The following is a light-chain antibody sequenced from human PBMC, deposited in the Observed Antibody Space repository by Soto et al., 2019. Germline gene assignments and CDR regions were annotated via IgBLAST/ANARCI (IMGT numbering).Light chain of an antibody. J-gene: IGLJ1*01. CDR3: QSYDSSLSGLV. Sequence: QSVLTQPPSVSGAPGQRVTISCTGSSSNIGAGYDVHWYQQLPGTASKLLIYGNSNRPSGVPDRFSGSKSVTSASLAITGLQAAEEADYYCQSYDSSLSGLVFGTGTKLTVL. CDR1: SSNIGAGYD. CDR2: GNS. V-gene: IGLV1-40*01.